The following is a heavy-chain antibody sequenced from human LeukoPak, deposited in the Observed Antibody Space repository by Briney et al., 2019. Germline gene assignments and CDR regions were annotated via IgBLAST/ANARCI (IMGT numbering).Heavy chain of an antibody. D-gene: IGHD3-3*01. CDR1: GFTFSNAW. CDR2: IKSKTDGGTT. V-gene: IGHV3-15*01. J-gene: IGHJ4*02. Sequence: GGSLRPSCAASGFTFSNAWMSWVRQAPGKGLEWVGRIKSKTDGGTTDYAAPVKGRFTISRDDSKNTLYLQMNSLKTEDTAVYYCTTDMYDFWSGYKFDYWGQGTLVTVSS. CDR3: TTDMYDFWSGYKFDY.